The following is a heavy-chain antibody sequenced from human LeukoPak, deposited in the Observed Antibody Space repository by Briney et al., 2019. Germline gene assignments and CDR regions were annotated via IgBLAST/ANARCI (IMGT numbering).Heavy chain of an antibody. D-gene: IGHD2-2*01. Sequence: SETLSLTCTVSGVSISSSNSYWGWIRQPPGKGLEWIGSIYYSGNTYYNASLKSQVSISIDTSKNQFSLRLTSVTAADTAVYYCARVFGDIVVVPAAPGAFDIWGQGTMVTVSS. J-gene: IGHJ3*02. CDR1: GVSISSSNSY. CDR3: ARVFGDIVVVPAAPGAFDI. V-gene: IGHV4-39*01. CDR2: IYYSGNT.